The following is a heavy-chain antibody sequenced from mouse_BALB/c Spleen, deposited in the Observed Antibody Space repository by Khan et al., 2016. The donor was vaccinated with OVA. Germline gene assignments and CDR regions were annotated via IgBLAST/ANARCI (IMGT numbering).Heavy chain of an antibody. V-gene: IGHV3-2*02. D-gene: IGHD2-3*01. CDR2: ISYSGST. Sequence: EVKLEESGPGLVKPSQSLSLTCTVTGYSITSDYAWNWIRQFPGNKLEWMGYISYSGSTNYNPALKSRIPITRHNSKNQFFLQLNSVTTEDTATYYCARDGSRYNYAMDYWGQGTSVTVSS. J-gene: IGHJ4*01. CDR1: GYSITSDYA. CDR3: ARDGSRYNYAMDY.